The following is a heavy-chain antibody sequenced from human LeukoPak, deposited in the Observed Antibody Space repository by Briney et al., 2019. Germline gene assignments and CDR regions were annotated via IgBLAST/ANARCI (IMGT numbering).Heavy chain of an antibody. CDR3: ARAIVVITPTAFDI. CDR1: GGSISSGGYY. Sequence: PSQTLSLTCTVSGGSISSGGYYWSWIRQHPGKGLEWIGYIYYSGSTYYNPSLKSRVTISVDTSKNQFSLKLSSVTAADTAVYYCARAIVVITPTAFDIWGQGTMVTVSS. CDR2: IYYSGST. V-gene: IGHV4-31*03. J-gene: IGHJ3*02. D-gene: IGHD3-22*01.